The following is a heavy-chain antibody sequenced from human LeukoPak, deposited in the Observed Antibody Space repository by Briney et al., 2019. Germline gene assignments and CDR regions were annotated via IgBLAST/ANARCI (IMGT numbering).Heavy chain of an antibody. D-gene: IGHD3-10*01. J-gene: IGHJ6*02. V-gene: IGHV3-7*01. CDR2: IKQDGSDK. CDR1: GASLSNYW. CDR3: AWYGVTHGLDV. Sequence: GGSLRLSCAASGASLSNYWMSWVRQAPGKGLECVANIKQDGSDKYYVDSVMGRFTISKDNAKNSVYLQMNSLRPEDTAIYYCAWYGVTHGLDVWGQGTTVTVSS.